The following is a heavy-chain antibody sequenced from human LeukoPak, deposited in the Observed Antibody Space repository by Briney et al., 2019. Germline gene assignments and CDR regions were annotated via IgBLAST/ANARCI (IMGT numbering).Heavy chain of an antibody. D-gene: IGHD2-15*01. CDR2: IWSDGSNK. V-gene: IGHV3-33*01. J-gene: IGHJ4*02. CDR1: GFTFSRYG. Sequence: GESLKISCAAPGFTFSRYGMHWVRQAPGKGLEWVALIWSDGSNKYYADSVKGRFTISRDNSKNTVYLQMNSLRAEDTAVYYCASRRGGIVGDYWGQGTLVTVSS. CDR3: ASRRGGIVGDY.